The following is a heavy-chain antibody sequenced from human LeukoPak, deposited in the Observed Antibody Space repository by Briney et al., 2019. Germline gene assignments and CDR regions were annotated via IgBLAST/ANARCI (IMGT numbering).Heavy chain of an antibody. CDR2: IYPGDSDT. Sequence: GESLKISFKGSGYSFTSYWIAWVRLMPGKGLEWMGIIYPGDSDTRYSPSFQGQVTISADKSISTAFLQWSSLKASDTATYYCVRDWEHCSSTSCYRGADLWGQGTLVTVSS. CDR1: GYSFTSYW. V-gene: IGHV5-51*01. J-gene: IGHJ5*02. D-gene: IGHD2-2*01. CDR3: VRDWEHCSSTSCYRGADL.